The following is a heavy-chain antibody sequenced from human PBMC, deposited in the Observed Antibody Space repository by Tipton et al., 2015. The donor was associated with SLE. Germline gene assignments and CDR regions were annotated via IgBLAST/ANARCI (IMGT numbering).Heavy chain of an antibody. Sequence: RSLRLSCAASGFTFDDYAMHWVRQAPGKGLKWVSGISWNSDNIDYADSVKGRFTISRDNAKNSLYLQMSSLRAEDMALYYCAKSPGDTAMDMAYFDYWGQGTLVTVSS. J-gene: IGHJ4*02. CDR3: AKSPGDTAMDMAYFDY. CDR1: GFTFDDYA. V-gene: IGHV3-9*03. D-gene: IGHD5-18*01. CDR2: ISWNSDNI.